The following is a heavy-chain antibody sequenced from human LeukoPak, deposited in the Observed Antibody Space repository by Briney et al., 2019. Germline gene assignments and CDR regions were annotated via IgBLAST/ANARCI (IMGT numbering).Heavy chain of an antibody. CDR2: TYYRSNLYN. CDR1: GDSVSRDTAA. V-gene: IGHV6-1*01. CDR3: ARDRGGSSWYYFDN. D-gene: IGHD6-13*01. Sequence: SQTLSLTCAISGDSVSRDTAAWNWVRQSPSRGLEWLVRTYYRSNLYNDYAVSVKSRITTNPDTSKNQFSLQLNSVTPEDTAVYYCARDRGGSSWYYFDNWGQGSLVTVSS. J-gene: IGHJ4*02.